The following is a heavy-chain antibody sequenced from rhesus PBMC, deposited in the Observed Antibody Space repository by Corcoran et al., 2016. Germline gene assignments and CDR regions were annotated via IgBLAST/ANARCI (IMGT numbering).Heavy chain of an antibody. Sequence: QVQLQESGPGLVKPSETLSLTCAVSGGSFSSYWWSWIRQPPGKGLEWIGEIKGNSGSTNYNPSLKSRVTISKDASKNQFSLKLSSVTAADTAVYYCARAYSGSLYWYFDLWGPGTPITISS. V-gene: IGHV4-80*01. CDR1: GGSFSSYW. CDR2: IKGNSGST. J-gene: IGHJ2*01. CDR3: ARAYSGSLYWYFDL. D-gene: IGHD6-25*01.